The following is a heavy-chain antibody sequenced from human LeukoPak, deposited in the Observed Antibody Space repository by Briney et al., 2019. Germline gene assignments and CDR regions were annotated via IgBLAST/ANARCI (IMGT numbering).Heavy chain of an antibody. Sequence: GGSLRLSCAASGLTFSSYGMHWVRQAPGKGLEWVAVISYDGSNKYYADSVKGRFTISRDNSKNTLYLQVNSLRAEDTAVYYCAKDNVPYYYGSGVDYWGQGTLVTVSS. CDR2: ISYDGSNK. CDR3: AKDNVPYYYGSGVDY. J-gene: IGHJ4*02. D-gene: IGHD3-10*01. CDR1: GLTFSSYG. V-gene: IGHV3-30*18.